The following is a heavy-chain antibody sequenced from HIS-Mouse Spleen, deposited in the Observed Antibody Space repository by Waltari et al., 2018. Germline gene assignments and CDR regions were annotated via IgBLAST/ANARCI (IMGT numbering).Heavy chain of an antibody. CDR2: ISYDGINK. Sequence: QVQLVESGGGVVQPGRSLRLSCAASGFTFSSYGMHWVRQAPGKGLEWVAVISYDGINKYYADSVKGRFTISRDNSKNTPYLQMNSLRAEDTAVYYCAKASSGWLDYWGQGTLVTVSS. CDR3: AKASSGWLDY. CDR1: GFTFSSYG. J-gene: IGHJ4*02. V-gene: IGHV3-30*18. D-gene: IGHD6-19*01.